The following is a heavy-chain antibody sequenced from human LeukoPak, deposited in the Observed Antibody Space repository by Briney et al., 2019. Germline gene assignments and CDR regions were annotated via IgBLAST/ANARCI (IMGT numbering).Heavy chain of an antibody. D-gene: IGHD3-10*02. J-gene: IGHJ6*04. CDR2: ISGSGSTI. CDR1: GFTFSSYE. CDR3: AELGITMIGGV. Sequence: GGSLRLSCAASGFTFSSYEMNWVRQAPGKGLEWVSYISGSGSTIYYADSVKGRFTISRDNAKNSLYLQMNSLRAEDTAVYYCAELGITMIGGVRGKGTTVTISS. V-gene: IGHV3-48*03.